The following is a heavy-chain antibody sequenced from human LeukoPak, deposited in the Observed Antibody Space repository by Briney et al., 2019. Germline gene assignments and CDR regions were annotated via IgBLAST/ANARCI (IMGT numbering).Heavy chain of an antibody. D-gene: IGHD2-15*01. Sequence: SETLSLTCTVSGGSIRNYYWSWIRQPAGKGLEWIGRIYTSGSTNYNPSLKSRVTISVDTSKNQFSLKLSSVTAADTAVYYCARSGVVVAASPFDYWGQGTLVTVSS. CDR2: IYTSGST. V-gene: IGHV4-4*07. CDR1: GGSIRNYY. J-gene: IGHJ4*02. CDR3: ARSGVVVAASPFDY.